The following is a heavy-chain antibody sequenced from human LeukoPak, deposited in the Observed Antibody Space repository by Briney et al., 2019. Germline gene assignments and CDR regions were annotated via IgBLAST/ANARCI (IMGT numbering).Heavy chain of an antibody. V-gene: IGHV3-23*01. CDR1: GFTFSSYA. Sequence: GGSLRLSCAASGFTFSSYAMSWVRQAPGKGLEWVSAISGSGGSTYYADSVKGRFTVSRDNSKNTLYLQMNSLRAEDTAVYYCARRSSSYWFDPWGQGTLVTVSS. CDR3: ARRSSSYWFDP. J-gene: IGHJ5*02. D-gene: IGHD6-13*01. CDR2: ISGSGGST.